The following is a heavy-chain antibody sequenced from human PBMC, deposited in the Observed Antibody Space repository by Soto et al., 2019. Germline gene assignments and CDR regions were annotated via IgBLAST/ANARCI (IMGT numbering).Heavy chain of an antibody. CDR2: IYYSGNT. V-gene: IGHV4-30-4*01. Sequence: QVQLQESGPGLVKPSQTLSLTCTVSGGSIISGDYYWSWIRQPPGKGLEWIGYIYYSGNTYYNPSLKSRVMISVDTSKNQFSLNLSSVTAADTAVYYCASGYYDILTGRDTKYYFDYWGQGALVTVSS. CDR1: GGSIISGDYY. J-gene: IGHJ4*02. CDR3: ASGYYDILTGRDTKYYFDY. D-gene: IGHD3-9*01.